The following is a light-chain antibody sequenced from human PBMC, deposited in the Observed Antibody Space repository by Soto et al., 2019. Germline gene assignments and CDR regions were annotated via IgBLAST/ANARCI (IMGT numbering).Light chain of an antibody. CDR3: QHYNSYSEE. J-gene: IGKJ1*01. V-gene: IGKV1-5*03. Sequence: DIQMTQSPSTLSGSVGDRVTITCRASQTISSWLAWYQQKPGKAPKLLIYKASTLKSGVPSRFSGSGSGTEFTLTISSLQPHDFATYYCQHYNSYSEEFGQGTKVELK. CDR2: KAS. CDR1: QTISSW.